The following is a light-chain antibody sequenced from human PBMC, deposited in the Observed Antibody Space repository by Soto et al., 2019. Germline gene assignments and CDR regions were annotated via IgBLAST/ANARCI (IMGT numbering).Light chain of an antibody. CDR2: EVS. CDR3: SSYTTSSTQV. Sequence: QSALTQPASVSGSPGQSITISCTGTSSDIGTYNYVSWYQQHTGKVPKLMMYEVSNRPSGVSNRFSGSKSGNTASLAISGLQDEDEAYYYCSSYTTSSTQVFGGGTKLTVL. V-gene: IGLV2-14*01. CDR1: SSDIGTYNY. J-gene: IGLJ3*02.